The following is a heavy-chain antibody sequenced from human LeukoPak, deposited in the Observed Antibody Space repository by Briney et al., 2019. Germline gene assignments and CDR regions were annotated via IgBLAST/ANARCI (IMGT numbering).Heavy chain of an antibody. CDR2: ISSGSAI. CDR3: AKDRIIVIPGPYSWLDS. V-gene: IGHV3-48*03. CDR1: GFTFSSYE. Sequence: GGSLRLSCAASGFTFSSYEMNWVRQAPGKGLEWISYISSGSAIYYADAVKGRFTISRDNSNNTLYLQMNSLRAEDTALYFCAKDRIIVIPGPYSWLDSWGQGALVTVSS. J-gene: IGHJ5*01. D-gene: IGHD1-26*01.